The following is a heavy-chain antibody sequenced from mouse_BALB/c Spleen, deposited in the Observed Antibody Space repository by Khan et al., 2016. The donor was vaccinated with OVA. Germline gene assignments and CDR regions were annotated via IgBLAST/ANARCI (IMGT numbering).Heavy chain of an antibody. Sequence: EVQVVESGGGLVQPGGSRKLSCAASGFTFSTFGMHWVRQAPKKGLEWVAYISSGSSTIYYVDTLKGRFTISRDNPKNTLFLQMTSLRSEDSAMYYCARSGGNFHWYFDVWGAGTSVTVSS. CDR3: ARSGGNFHWYFDV. J-gene: IGHJ1*01. CDR1: GFTFSTFG. CDR2: ISSGSSTI. D-gene: IGHD2-1*01. V-gene: IGHV5-17*02.